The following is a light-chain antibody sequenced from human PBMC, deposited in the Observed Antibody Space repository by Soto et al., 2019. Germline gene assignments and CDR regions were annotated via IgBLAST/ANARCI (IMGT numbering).Light chain of an antibody. CDR2: DTS. J-gene: IGKJ1*01. CDR3: QQRSIWPQT. CDR1: RSVTTY. V-gene: IGKV3-11*01. Sequence: EIVLTQSPATLSLSPGERATLSCRASRSVTTYLAWYQQKPGQAPRLLIYDTSKRATGIPVRFSGSGSGTDFTLTISSLEPEDSAVYYCQQRSIWPQTFGQGTKVEIK.